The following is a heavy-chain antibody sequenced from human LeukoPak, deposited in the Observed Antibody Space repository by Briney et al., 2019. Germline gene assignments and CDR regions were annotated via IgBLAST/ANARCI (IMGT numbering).Heavy chain of an antibody. CDR3: AKESPTTPAYYFDY. Sequence: GRSLRLSCAASGFTFSSYGMHWVRQAPGKGLEWVAVISYDGSNKYYADSVKGRFTISRDNSKNMLYLQMNSLRAEDTAVYYCAKESPTTPAYYFDYWGQGTLVSVSS. CDR2: ISYDGSNK. CDR1: GFTFSSYG. J-gene: IGHJ4*02. V-gene: IGHV3-30*18. D-gene: IGHD4-11*01.